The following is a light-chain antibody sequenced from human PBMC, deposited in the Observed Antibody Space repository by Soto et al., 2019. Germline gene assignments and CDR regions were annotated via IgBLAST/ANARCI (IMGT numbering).Light chain of an antibody. CDR2: GAS. CDR3: QQYVSSPPYT. CDR1: QSVSSSY. Sequence: EIVLTQSPGTLSLSPGERATLSCRASQSVSSSYLAWYQQKPGQAPRLLIYGASNRATGITDRFSASGSGTDFTLTISRLEPEYFAVYYCQQYVSSPPYTFGQGTKLDIK. J-gene: IGKJ2*01. V-gene: IGKV3-20*01.